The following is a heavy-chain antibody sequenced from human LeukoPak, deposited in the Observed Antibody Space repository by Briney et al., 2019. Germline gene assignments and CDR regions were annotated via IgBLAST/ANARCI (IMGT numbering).Heavy chain of an antibody. CDR2: IYSGGST. CDR3: ARAGSQQLVHGSWYFDL. Sequence: PGGSLRLSCAASGFTVSSNYMSWVRQAPGKGLEWVSVIYSGGSTYYADSVKGRFTISRHNSKNPLYLQMDSLRAEDTAVYYCARAGSQQLVHGSWYFDLWGRGTLVTVSS. V-gene: IGHV3-53*04. D-gene: IGHD6-13*01. CDR1: GFTVSSNY. J-gene: IGHJ2*01.